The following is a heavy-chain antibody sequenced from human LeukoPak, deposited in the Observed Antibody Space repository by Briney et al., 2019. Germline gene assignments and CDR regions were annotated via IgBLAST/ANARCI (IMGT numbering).Heavy chain of an antibody. CDR2: ISAYNGNT. CDR3: ARVPLVGATASMDV. Sequence: ASEKVSCKASGYTFTSYGISWVRQAPGQGLEWMGWISAYNGNTNYAQKLQGRVTMTTDTSTSTAYMELRSLRSDDTAVYYCARVPLVGATASMDVWGKGTTVTISS. CDR1: GYTFTSYG. D-gene: IGHD1-26*01. V-gene: IGHV1-18*01. J-gene: IGHJ6*03.